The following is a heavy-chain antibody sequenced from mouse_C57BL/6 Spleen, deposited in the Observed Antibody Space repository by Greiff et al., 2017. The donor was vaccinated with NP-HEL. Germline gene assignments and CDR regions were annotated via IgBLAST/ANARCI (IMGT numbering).Heavy chain of an antibody. CDR3: AKGGFYYYGLPGNYYAMDD. J-gene: IGHJ4*01. CDR1: GFSLTSYG. D-gene: IGHD1-1*01. Sequence: VKLMESGPGLVQPSQSLSITCTVSGFSLTSYGVHWVRQPPGKGLEWLGVIWSGGSTDYNAAFISRLSISKDNSKSQVFFKMNRLQADDTAIYYCAKGGFYYYGLPGNYYAMDDWGQGTSVTVSS. CDR2: IWSGGST. V-gene: IGHV2-4*01.